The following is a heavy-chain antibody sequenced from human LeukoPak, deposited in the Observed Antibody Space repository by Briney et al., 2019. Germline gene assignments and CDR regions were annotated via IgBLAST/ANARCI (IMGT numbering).Heavy chain of an antibody. Sequence: GGSLTLTCAASGFTFSNYGIHWVGQAPGKGLEGVGVKSFDGNNKHYPDSVKARFTLSRHNSKHTLYLQMTSLRGDDTAVYYCAKRGDFTGTDCYYFDYWGQGTSVTVSS. CDR2: KSFDGNNK. D-gene: IGHD2-21*02. V-gene: IGHV3-30*18. CDR1: GFTFSNYG. J-gene: IGHJ4*02. CDR3: AKRGDFTGTDCYYFDY.